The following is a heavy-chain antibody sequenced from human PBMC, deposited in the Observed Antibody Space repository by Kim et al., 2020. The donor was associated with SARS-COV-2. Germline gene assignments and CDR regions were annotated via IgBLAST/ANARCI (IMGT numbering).Heavy chain of an antibody. D-gene: IGHD5-18*01. CDR3: XRXFEALGLETAMVTWYXDX. Sequence: SETLSLTCTVSGGSISSSSYSWGWIRQPPGKGLEWIGSISYTGSAFYNASLKSTITMSVXPXKRQFSLGVNSVTAADPAVXXXXRXFEALGLETAMVTWYXDXXXRG. CDR1: GGSISSSSYS. V-gene: IGHV4-39*07. CDR2: ISYTGSA. J-gene: IGHJ2*01.